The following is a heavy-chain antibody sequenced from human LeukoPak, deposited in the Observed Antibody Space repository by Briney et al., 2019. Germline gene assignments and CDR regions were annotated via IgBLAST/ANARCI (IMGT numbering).Heavy chain of an antibody. CDR3: ASRYYDILTGYYDRDY. Sequence: SETLSLTCTVSGGSISSSSYYWGWIRQPPGKGLEWIGSIYYSGSTYYNPSLKSRVTISVDTPKNQFSLRLNSVTAADTAVYYCASRYYDILTGYYDRDYWGQGTLVTVSS. J-gene: IGHJ4*02. V-gene: IGHV4-39*07. D-gene: IGHD3-9*01. CDR1: GGSISSSSYY. CDR2: IYYSGST.